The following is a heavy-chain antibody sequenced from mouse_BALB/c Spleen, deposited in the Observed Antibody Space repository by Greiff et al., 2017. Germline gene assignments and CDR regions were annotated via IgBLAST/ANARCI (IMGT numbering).Heavy chain of an antibody. Sequence: QVQLQQSGAELVRPGSSVKISCKASGYAFSSYWMNWVKQRPGQGLEWIGQIYPGDGSTKYNEKFKGKATLTADKSSSTAYMQLSSLTSENSAVYFCARSGYGNSWFAYWGQGTLVTVSA. D-gene: IGHD2-10*02. CDR1: GYAFSSYW. V-gene: IGHV1-80*01. J-gene: IGHJ3*01. CDR2: IYPGDGST. CDR3: ARSGYGNSWFAY.